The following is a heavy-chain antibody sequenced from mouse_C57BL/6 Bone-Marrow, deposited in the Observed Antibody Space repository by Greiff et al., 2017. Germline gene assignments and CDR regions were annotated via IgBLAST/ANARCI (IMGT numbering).Heavy chain of an antibody. CDR1: GFTFSDYY. V-gene: IGHV5-16*01. Sequence: EVKVVESEGGLVQPGSSMKLSCTASGFTFSDYYMAWVRQVPEKGLEWVANINYDGSSTYYLDSLKSRFIISRDNAKNILYLQMSSLKSEDTATYYCARDRYYYGSSLWAMDYWGPGTSVTVSS. CDR2: INYDGSST. D-gene: IGHD1-1*01. J-gene: IGHJ4*01. CDR3: ARDRYYYGSSLWAMDY.